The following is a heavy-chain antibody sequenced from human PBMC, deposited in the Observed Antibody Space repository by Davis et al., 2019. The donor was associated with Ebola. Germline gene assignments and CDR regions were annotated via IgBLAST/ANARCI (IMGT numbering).Heavy chain of an antibody. D-gene: IGHD5-18*01. V-gene: IGHV3-21*06. CDR3: ARARSNTAMVLLDY. Sequence: GGSLRLSCAASGFTFNRYTMNWVRQAPGKGLEWVSSISSSSDYIYYADSVKGRFTISRDNAKNSLYLQMNSLRAEDTAVYYCARARSNTAMVLLDYWGQGTLVTVSS. CDR2: ISSSSDYI. CDR1: GFTFNRYT. J-gene: IGHJ4*02.